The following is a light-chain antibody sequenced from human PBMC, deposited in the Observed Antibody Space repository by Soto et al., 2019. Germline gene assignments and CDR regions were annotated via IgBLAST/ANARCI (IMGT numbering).Light chain of an antibody. Sequence: DIQMTQSPSSLSASIGDRVTITCRASQGINTYLAWYQQKPGKVPALLIYGASTLQSGVPSRFSGSGSGTDFTLTISSLQPEDVATYYWQRYNSAPLTFGPGTKVDIK. CDR1: QGINTY. CDR3: QRYNSAPLT. V-gene: IGKV1-27*01. CDR2: GAS. J-gene: IGKJ3*01.